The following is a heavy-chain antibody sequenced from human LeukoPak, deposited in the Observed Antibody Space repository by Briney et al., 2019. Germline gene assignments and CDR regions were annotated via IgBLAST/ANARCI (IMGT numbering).Heavy chain of an antibody. Sequence: GGSLRLSCAASGFTFSSYAMSWVRQAPGKGLEWVSAISGNGGSTYYADSVKGRFTISRDNSKNTLYLQMNSLRAEDTAVYYCAKDGDYYGSGSPDFDYWGQGTLVTVSS. CDR1: GFTFSSYA. J-gene: IGHJ4*02. V-gene: IGHV3-23*01. CDR3: AKDGDYYGSGSPDFDY. CDR2: ISGNGGST. D-gene: IGHD3-10*01.